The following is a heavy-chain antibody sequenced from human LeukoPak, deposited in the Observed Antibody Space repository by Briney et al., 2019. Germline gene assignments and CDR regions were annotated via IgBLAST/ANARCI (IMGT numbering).Heavy chain of an antibody. V-gene: IGHV4-59*08. D-gene: IGHD3-3*01. CDR3: ARRWGTIFNY. J-gene: IGHJ4*02. Sequence: SETLSLTCAVYGGSFSGYYWSWIRQPPGKGLEWIGYIYDRGSTNNNPSLKRRVTISVDTSKNQFSLKLSSVTAADTAVYYCARRWGTIFNYWGQGILVTVSS. CDR1: GGSFSGYY. CDR2: IYDRGST.